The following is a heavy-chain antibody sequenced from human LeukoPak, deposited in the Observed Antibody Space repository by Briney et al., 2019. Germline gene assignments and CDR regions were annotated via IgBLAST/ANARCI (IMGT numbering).Heavy chain of an antibody. CDR3: ARPHYCSSTSCYRWGYYYYYYMDV. J-gene: IGHJ6*03. CDR1: GGSFSGYY. D-gene: IGHD2-2*01. V-gene: IGHV4-34*01. Sequence: PSETLSLTCAVYGGSFSGYYWSWIRQPPGKGLEWIGEINHSGSTNYNPSLKSRVTISVDTSKNQFSLKLSSVTAADTAVYYCARPHYCSSTSCYRWGYYYYYYMDVWGKGTTVTVSS. CDR2: INHSGST.